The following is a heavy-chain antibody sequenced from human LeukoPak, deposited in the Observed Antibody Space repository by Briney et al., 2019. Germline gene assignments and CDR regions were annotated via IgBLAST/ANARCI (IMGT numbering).Heavy chain of an antibody. D-gene: IGHD1-14*01. V-gene: IGHV3-48*01. CDR1: GFAFSNYN. CDR2: ISSSSHSI. J-gene: IGHJ4*02. CDR3: ARRSNPPGRIDH. Sequence: GGSLRLSCAASGFAFSNYNMNWVRQAPGKGLEWVSYISSSSHSIYYADSVKGRFTVSRDNAQDSLYLQLNNLKAGDTAVYYCARRSNPPGRIDHWGQGTLVTVSS.